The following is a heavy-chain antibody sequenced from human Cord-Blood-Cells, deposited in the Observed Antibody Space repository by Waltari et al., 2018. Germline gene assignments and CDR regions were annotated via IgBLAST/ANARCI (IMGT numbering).Heavy chain of an antibody. CDR2: IYWDDDK. J-gene: IGHJ1*01. Sequence: QITLKESGPTLVKPTQTLTLTCTFSGFSLSTSGVGVGWIRQPPGKALGWLALIYWDDDKRYSPSLKSRLTITKDTSKNQVVLTMTNMDPVDTATYYCAHRRGSQAFCSGGSCYSEYFQHWGQGTLGTVSS. D-gene: IGHD2-15*01. CDR1: GFSLSTSGVG. V-gene: IGHV2-5*02. CDR3: AHRRGSQAFCSGGSCYSEYFQH.